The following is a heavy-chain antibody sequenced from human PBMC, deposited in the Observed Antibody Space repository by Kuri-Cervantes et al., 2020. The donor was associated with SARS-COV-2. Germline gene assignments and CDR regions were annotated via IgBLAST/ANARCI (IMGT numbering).Heavy chain of an antibody. CDR1: GFTFISYA. D-gene: IGHD6-13*01. J-gene: IGHJ4*02. CDR3: ARVVGYSSSWYYFDY. V-gene: IGHV3-23*01. CDR2: IGSSGGST. Sequence: GESLKISCAASGFTFISYAMSWVRQAPGKGLEWVSTIGSSGGSTYYADSVKGRFTISRDNSKNTLYLQMNSLRAEDTAVYYCARVVGYSSSWYYFDYWGQGTLVTVSS.